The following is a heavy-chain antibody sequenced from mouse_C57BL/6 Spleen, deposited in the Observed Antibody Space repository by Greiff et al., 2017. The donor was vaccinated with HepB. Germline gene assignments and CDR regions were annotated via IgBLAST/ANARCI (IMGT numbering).Heavy chain of an antibody. D-gene: IGHD2-4*01. J-gene: IGHJ3*01. Sequence: QVQLKESGAELVKPGASVKISCKASGYAFSSYWMNWVKQRPGKGLEWIGQIYPGDGDTNYNGKFKGKATLTADKSSSTAYMQLSSLTSEDSAVYFCARSLGIYDYEAWFAYWGQGTLVTVSA. CDR3: ARSLGIYDYEAWFAY. CDR2: IYPGDGDT. V-gene: IGHV1-80*01. CDR1: GYAFSSYW.